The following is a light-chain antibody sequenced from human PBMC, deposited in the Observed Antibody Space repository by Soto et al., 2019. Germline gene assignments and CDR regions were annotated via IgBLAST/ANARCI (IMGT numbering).Light chain of an antibody. CDR2: SVD. Sequence: QSVLTQPPSASGTPGQRVAISCSGTRSNIGSNTVNWYQQVPGTAPKLRIYSVDQRPSGVPDRFSGSKSGSSASLAISGLQSEDEADYYCAAWDDSLSGVVFGGGTKLTVL. CDR3: AAWDDSLSGVV. CDR1: RSNIGSNT. J-gene: IGLJ2*01. V-gene: IGLV1-44*01.